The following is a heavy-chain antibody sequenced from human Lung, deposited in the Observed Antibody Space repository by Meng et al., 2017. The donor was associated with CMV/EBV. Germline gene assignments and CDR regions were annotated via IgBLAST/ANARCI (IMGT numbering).Heavy chain of an antibody. Sequence: SPTLSLTCAVYGGSFSGYYWSWIRQPPGKGLDWIGEINHSGSTNYNPSLKSRVTISVDTSKNQFSLKLSSVTAANTAVYYCARALVVPAASLDYWGQGTTGTVSS. V-gene: IGHV4-34*01. CDR1: GGSFSGYY. D-gene: IGHD2-2*01. CDR2: INHSGST. CDR3: ARALVVPAASLDY. J-gene: IGHJ4*02.